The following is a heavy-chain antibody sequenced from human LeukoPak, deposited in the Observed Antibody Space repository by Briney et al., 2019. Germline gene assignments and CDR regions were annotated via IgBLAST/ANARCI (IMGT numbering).Heavy chain of an antibody. J-gene: IGHJ6*02. CDR2: IYSGGST. D-gene: IGHD2/OR15-2a*01. V-gene: IGHV3-66*01. CDR1: GFTVSSNY. CDR3: ARDVILGRPKPIQDRWYGMDV. Sequence: GGSLRLSCAASGFTVSSNYMSWVRQAPGKGLEWVSVIYSGGSTYYADSVKGRFTISRDNSKNTLYLQMNSLRAEDTAVYYCARDVILGRPKPIQDRWYGMDVWGQGTTVTVSS.